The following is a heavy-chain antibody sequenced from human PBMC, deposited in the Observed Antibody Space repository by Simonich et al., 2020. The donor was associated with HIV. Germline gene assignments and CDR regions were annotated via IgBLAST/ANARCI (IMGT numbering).Heavy chain of an antibody. J-gene: IGHJ4*02. D-gene: IGHD1-1*01. CDR2: INTDGSNT. Sequence: EYGGGLVQPGGSLRLSCAASGFTLSSSWMPWVRHAPGKWPVWLSGINTDGSNTSDADSVKGRFTISRDNTKNTLYLQMNSLRAEDTAVYYCARGGNRTVDWNDFDYWGQGTLVTVSS. CDR3: ARGGNRTVDWNDFDY. CDR1: GFTLSSSW. V-gene: IGHV3-74*01.